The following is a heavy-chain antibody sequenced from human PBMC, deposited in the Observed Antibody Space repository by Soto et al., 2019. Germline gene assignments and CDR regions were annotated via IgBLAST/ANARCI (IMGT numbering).Heavy chain of an antibody. V-gene: IGHV4-30-2*01. D-gene: IGHD2-15*01. CDR2: IYHSWST. Sequence: TLSLTCSVSGGSISSGGYSWSWIRQPPGKGLEWIGYIYHSWSTYYNPSLKSRVTISVDRSKNQFSLKLSSVTAADTAVYYCARVAAVGGMDVWGQWTTVTVSS. J-gene: IGHJ6*02. CDR3: ARVAAVGGMDV. CDR1: GGSISSGGYS.